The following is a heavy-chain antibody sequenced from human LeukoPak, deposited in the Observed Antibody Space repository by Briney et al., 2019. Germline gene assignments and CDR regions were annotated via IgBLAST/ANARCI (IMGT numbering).Heavy chain of an antibody. V-gene: IGHV4-59*08. J-gene: IGHJ5*02. Sequence: SETLSLTCTVSGGSIRSYHWSWIRQPPGKGLEWIGYIYSSGTTNYNPSFKSRVTISVDTSKTQFSLKLSSVTAADTAVYYCARLKNWFDPWGQGTLVTVSS. CDR2: IYSSGTT. CDR1: GGSIRSYH. CDR3: ARLKNWFDP.